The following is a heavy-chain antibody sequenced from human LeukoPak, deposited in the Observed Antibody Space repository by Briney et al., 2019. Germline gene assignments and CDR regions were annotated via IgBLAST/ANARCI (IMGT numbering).Heavy chain of an antibody. D-gene: IGHD3-16*01. J-gene: IGHJ4*02. CDR2: INPNSGDT. Sequence: ASVKVSCKASGITVTDYFIHWVRQAPGQGLEWMGWINPNSGDTKYAQKFQGRVTMTRDTSISTAYMELSRLRSDDTAVYYCATQRGSYLWGTDFDYWGQGTLVTVSS. CDR3: ATQRGSYLWGTDFDY. CDR1: GITVTDYF. V-gene: IGHV1-2*02.